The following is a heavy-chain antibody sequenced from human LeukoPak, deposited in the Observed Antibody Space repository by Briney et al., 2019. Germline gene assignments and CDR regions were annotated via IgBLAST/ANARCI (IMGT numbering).Heavy chain of an antibody. D-gene: IGHD5-12*01. V-gene: IGHV1-18*01. CDR2: INAYNGNT. CDR3: ARPLVATLLGSSWFDP. J-gene: IGHJ5*02. CDR1: GYTFTSYG. Sequence: GASVKVSCKASGYTFTSYGISWVRQAPGQGLEWMGWINAYNGNTNYAQKLQGRVTMTTDTSTSTAYMELRSLRSDDTAVYYCARPLVATLLGSSWFDPWGQGTLVTVSS.